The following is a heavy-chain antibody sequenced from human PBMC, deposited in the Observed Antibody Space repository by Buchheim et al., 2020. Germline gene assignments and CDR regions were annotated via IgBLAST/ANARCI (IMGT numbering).Heavy chain of an antibody. Sequence: EVQLLESGGGLVQPGGSLRLSCAASGFTFSSYAMSWVRQAPGKGLEWVSAISGSGGSTYYADSVKGRFTISRDNSKNTLYLQMNSLRAEDTAVYYCAKWEYYDSSGYYDHYYYYYGMDVWGQGTT. CDR3: AKWEYYDSSGYYDHYYYYYGMDV. D-gene: IGHD3-22*01. CDR2: ISGSGGST. V-gene: IGHV3-23*01. CDR1: GFTFSSYA. J-gene: IGHJ6*02.